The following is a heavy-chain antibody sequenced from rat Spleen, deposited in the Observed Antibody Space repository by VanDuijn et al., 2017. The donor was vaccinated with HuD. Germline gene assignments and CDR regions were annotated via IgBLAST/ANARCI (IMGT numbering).Heavy chain of an antibody. CDR1: GFTVSDYY. CDR2: ISYDGGST. J-gene: IGHJ4*01. V-gene: IGHV5-20*01. CDR3: TTSTVALMDA. Sequence: EVQLVESGGGLVQPGRSLKLSCAASGFTVSDYYMAWVRQAPTEGLEWVASISYDGGSTYYRDSVRGRFTISRDNAKSSLYLQMDSLRSEDTATYYCTTSTVALMDAWGHGASVTVSS. D-gene: IGHD1-8*01.